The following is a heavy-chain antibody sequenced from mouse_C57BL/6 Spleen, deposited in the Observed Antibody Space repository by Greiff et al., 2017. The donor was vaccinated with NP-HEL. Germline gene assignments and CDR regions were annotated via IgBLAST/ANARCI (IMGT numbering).Heavy chain of an antibody. D-gene: IGHD2-3*01. CDR1: GFSLTSYG. CDR3: AKVYDGYWYFDV. V-gene: IGHV2-5*01. J-gene: IGHJ1*03. CDR2: IWRGGST. Sequence: VMLVESGPGLVQPSQSLSITCTVSGFSLTSYGVHWVRQSPGKGLEWLGVIWRGGSTDYNAAFMSRLSITKDNSKSQVFFKMNSLQADDTAIYYCAKVYDGYWYFDVWGTGTTVTVSS.